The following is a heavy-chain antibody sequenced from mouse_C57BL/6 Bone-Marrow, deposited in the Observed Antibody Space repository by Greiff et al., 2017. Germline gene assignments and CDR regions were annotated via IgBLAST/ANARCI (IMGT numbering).Heavy chain of an antibody. CDR2: ISDGGSYT. CDR1: GFTFSSYA. J-gene: IGHJ2*01. D-gene: IGHD2-3*01. CDR3: ARDPRWLLLDY. V-gene: IGHV5-4*01. Sequence: EVQRVESGGGLVKPGGSLKLSCAASGFTFSSYAMSWVRQTPEKRLEWVATISDGGSYTYYPDTVKGRFTISRDNAKNNLFLQMSHLKSEDTAMXCCARDPRWLLLDYWGQGTTLTVSA.